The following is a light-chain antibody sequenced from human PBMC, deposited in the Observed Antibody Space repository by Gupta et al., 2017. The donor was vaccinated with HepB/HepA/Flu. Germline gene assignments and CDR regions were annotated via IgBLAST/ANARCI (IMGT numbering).Light chain of an antibody. CDR3: QQRSSGLT. CDR2: DAS. Sequence: IVLTQSPATLSFSTGERATLSCRASQSVSNYLAWYQQKPGQSPRLLIYDASNRATGIPAWFSGSGYGTDFTLTINSPEHEDFAVYYWQQRSSGLTFGGGTKVEIK. J-gene: IGKJ4*01. V-gene: IGKV3-11*01. CDR1: QSVSNY.